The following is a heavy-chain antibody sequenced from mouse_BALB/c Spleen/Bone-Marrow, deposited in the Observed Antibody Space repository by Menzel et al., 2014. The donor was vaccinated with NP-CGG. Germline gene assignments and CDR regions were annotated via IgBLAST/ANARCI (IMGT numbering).Heavy chain of an antibody. CDR3: ARSMIIYFAMDY. CDR2: INPSINYT. J-gene: IGHJ4*01. Sequence: VQLQESGAELARPGASLKMSCRTSGYTFTSYTVHWIKQRPGQGLEWIGYINPSINYTNYNQKFKDKATLTADKSSNSAYMQLSSLTAYDSSFYYCARSMIIYFAMDYWGQGTSVTVSS. V-gene: IGHV1-4*01. CDR1: GYTFTSYT. D-gene: IGHD2-3*01.